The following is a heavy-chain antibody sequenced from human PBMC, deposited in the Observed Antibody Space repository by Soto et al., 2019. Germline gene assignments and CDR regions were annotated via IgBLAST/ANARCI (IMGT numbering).Heavy chain of an antibody. CDR2: MTYDGATE. J-gene: IGHJ3*01. Sequence: QVRLVESGGGVVQPGTSLRLSCAASGFTFSDYVIHWVRQAAGKGLEWVASMTYDGATEYYADSVKGRFTMSRDNSKRALSLQMTSLSRDDTAVYYCARVRLSIAVNDALDVWGEGTAVTVSS. D-gene: IGHD3-3*02. CDR1: GFTFSDYV. CDR3: ARVRLSIAVNDALDV. V-gene: IGHV3-30*14.